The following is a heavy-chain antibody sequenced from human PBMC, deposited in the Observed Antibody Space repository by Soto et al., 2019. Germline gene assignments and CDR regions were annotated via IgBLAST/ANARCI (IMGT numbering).Heavy chain of an antibody. J-gene: IGHJ4*02. V-gene: IGHV3-23*01. CDR3: ARAQPTYSSSYFDY. CDR2: ISGRGDDT. D-gene: IGHD3-22*01. CDR1: GVTFSSYA. Sequence: EVQLLESGGDLVQPGGSLRLSCAASGVTFSSYAMSWVRQAPGKGLEWVSTISGRGDDTYYTDSVKGRFTISRDNSKNTLYVHMNSLRAEDTAVYYCARAQPTYSSSYFDYLGQGTLVTVSS.